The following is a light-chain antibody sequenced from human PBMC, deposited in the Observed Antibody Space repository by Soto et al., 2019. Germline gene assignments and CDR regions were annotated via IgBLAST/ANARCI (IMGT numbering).Light chain of an antibody. CDR3: SSLTPDRFDV. J-gene: IGLJ1*01. Sequence: QSALTQPTSVSGSPGQSITIYCTGTSNDIGAFDYVSWYQQHPGKAPRLLIHGVRNRPPGISSRFSASKSGLTASLTISGLRADDEADYYCSSLTPDRFDVFGPGTKVTVL. CDR2: GVR. CDR1: SNDIGAFDY. V-gene: IGLV2-14*01.